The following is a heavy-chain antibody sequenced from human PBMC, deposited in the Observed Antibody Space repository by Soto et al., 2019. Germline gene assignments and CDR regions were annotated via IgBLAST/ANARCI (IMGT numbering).Heavy chain of an antibody. CDR2: LDYEEGER. J-gene: IGHJ4*02. V-gene: IGHV1-24*01. D-gene: IGHD4-17*01. CDR1: GTSLSGLP. CDR3: AAGVTTFDY. Sequence: VASLKVSCKVSGTSLSGLPMHWVRQAPGKGLEWMGSLDYEEGERSFAHRFQGRLTVTEDTSTDTAYMELSSLMSEDTAVYYCAAGVTTFDYWGQGTLVTVSS.